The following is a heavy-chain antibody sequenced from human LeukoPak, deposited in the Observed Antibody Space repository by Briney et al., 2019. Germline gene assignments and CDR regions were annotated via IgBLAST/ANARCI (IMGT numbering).Heavy chain of an antibody. V-gene: IGHV3-13*01. J-gene: IGHJ3*02. CDR2: IGTAGDT. D-gene: IGHD3-3*02. Sequence: GGSLRLSCAASGFTFSSYDMHWVRQATGKGLEWVSAIGTAGDTYYPGSVKGRFTISRENAKNSLYLQMNSLRAGDTAVYYCARALRLHLWGSAFDIWGQGTMVTVSS. CDR1: GFTFSSYD. CDR3: ARALRLHLWGSAFDI.